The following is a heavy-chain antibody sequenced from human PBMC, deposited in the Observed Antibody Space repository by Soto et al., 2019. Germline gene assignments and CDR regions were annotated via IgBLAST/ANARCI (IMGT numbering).Heavy chain of an antibody. Sequence: ASVKVSCKASGYTFTSCYMHWVRQAPGQGPEWMGRISSYNGDTNYAQTFQGRVTMTTDTSTSTAYMELRSLRSDDTAVYYCAREGVAPYYYYGMDVWGQGTPVTVSS. CDR3: AREGVAPYYYYGMDV. D-gene: IGHD5-12*01. V-gene: IGHV1-18*04. CDR2: ISSYNGDT. CDR1: GYTFTSCY. J-gene: IGHJ6*02.